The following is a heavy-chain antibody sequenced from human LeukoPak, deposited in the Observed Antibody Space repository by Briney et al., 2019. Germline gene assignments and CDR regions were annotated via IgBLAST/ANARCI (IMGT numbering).Heavy chain of an antibody. CDR3: ARDLSNILTGYYSSFDC. CDR2: ISSSSSYI. V-gene: IGHV3-21*01. D-gene: IGHD3-9*01. J-gene: IGHJ4*02. CDR1: GFTFSSYS. Sequence: GGSLRLSCAASGFTFSSYSMNWVRQAPGKGLEWVSSISSSSSYIYYADSVKGRFTISRDNAKNSLYLQMNSLRAEDTAVYYCARDLSNILTGYYSSFDCWGQGTLVTVSS.